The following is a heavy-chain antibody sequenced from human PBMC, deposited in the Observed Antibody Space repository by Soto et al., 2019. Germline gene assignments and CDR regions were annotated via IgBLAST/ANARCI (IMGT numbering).Heavy chain of an antibody. D-gene: IGHD2-21*02. J-gene: IGHJ4*02. CDR2: ISYDGSNK. Sequence: QVQLVESGGGVVPPGRSLRLSCAASGFTFSSYAMHWVRQAPGKGLEWVAVISYDGSNKYYADSVKGRFTISRDNSKNTLYLQMNSLRAEDTAVYYCARAISRYCGGDCYAPGGHWGQGTLVTVSS. CDR3: ARAISRYCGGDCYAPGGH. V-gene: IGHV3-30-3*01. CDR1: GFTFSSYA.